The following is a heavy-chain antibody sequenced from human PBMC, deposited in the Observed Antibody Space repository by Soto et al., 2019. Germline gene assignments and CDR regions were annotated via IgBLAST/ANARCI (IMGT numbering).Heavy chain of an antibody. Sequence: PSETLSLTCAVSGGSISSGGYSWSWIRQPPGKGLEWIGYIYHSGSTYYNPSLKSRVTISVDRSKNQFSLKPSSVTAADTAVYYCARGVDTAMVTGRYNWFDPWGQGTLVTVSS. CDR3: ARGVDTAMVTGRYNWFDP. D-gene: IGHD5-18*01. V-gene: IGHV4-30-2*01. J-gene: IGHJ5*02. CDR1: GGSISSGGYS. CDR2: IYHSGST.